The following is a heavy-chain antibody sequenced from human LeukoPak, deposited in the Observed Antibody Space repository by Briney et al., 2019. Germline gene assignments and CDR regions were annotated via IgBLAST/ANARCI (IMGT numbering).Heavy chain of an antibody. D-gene: IGHD6-19*01. V-gene: IGHV5-51*01. J-gene: IGHJ4*02. CDR1: GYRFNAYW. CDR2: IYPDDSDT. CDR3: ARQVAVFFDY. Sequence: SGESLKISCKGSGYRFNAYWIAWVRQMPGKGLEWMGIIYPDDSDTRYSPSFQGQVTISADKSISTAYLQWSSLKASDTAMYYCARQVAVFFDYWGQGTLVTVSS.